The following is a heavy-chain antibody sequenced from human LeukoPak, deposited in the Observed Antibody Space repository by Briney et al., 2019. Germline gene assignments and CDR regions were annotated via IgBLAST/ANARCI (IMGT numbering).Heavy chain of an antibody. V-gene: IGHV4-59*01. Sequence: SETLSLTCVVSGDSFSSSHWNWLRHVTGKGLEWMRCLSYTGKTDYNPSFTSRVTISLDTSKNQVSLKLRSVTAPNTAVYYCSEGFFVPFDHWGRGTLVSVSS. CDR2: LSYTGKT. CDR1: GDSFSSSH. D-gene: IGHD2-21*01. CDR3: SEGFFVPFDH. J-gene: IGHJ4*03.